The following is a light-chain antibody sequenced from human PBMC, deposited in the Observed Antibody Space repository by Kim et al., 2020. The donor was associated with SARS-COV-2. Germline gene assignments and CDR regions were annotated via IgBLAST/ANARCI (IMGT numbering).Light chain of an antibody. CDR2: GTN. V-gene: IGLV1-44*01. Sequence: QSALTQPPSASGTPGQRVTISCSGSTSNIGSNTVNWYQQLPGTAPKLLIYGTNQRPSGVPDRFSGSKSATSASLAISGLQSEDEFDYYCAAWDGSLRAWVFGGGTQLTVL. J-gene: IGLJ3*02. CDR3: AAWDGSLRAWV. CDR1: TSNIGSNT.